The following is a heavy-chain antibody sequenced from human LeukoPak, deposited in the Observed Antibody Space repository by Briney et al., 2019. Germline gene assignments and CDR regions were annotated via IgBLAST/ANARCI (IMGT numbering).Heavy chain of an antibody. D-gene: IGHD6-13*01. CDR2: ISYDGSNK. J-gene: IGHJ4*02. CDR1: GFTFSSYG. Sequence: TGGSLRLSCAASGFTFSSYGMHWVRQAPGKGLEWVAVISYDGSNKYYADSVRGRFTISRDNSKNTLYLQMNSLRAEDTAVYYCAKDFRNSSSWAPANYFDYWGQGTLVTVSS. CDR3: AKDFRNSSSWAPANYFDY. V-gene: IGHV3-30*18.